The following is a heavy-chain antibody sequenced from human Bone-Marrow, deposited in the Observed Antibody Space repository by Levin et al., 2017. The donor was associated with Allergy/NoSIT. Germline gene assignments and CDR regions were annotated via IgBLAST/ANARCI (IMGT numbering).Heavy chain of an antibody. Sequence: PSETLSLTCAVYGGSFSGYYWSWIRQPPGKGLEWIGEINHSGSTNYNPSLKSRVTISVDTSKNQFSLKLSSVTAADTAVYYCARDAGGAARPGFDPWGQGTLVTVSS. CDR3: ARDAGGAARPGFDP. V-gene: IGHV4-34*01. J-gene: IGHJ5*02. CDR1: GGSFSGYY. CDR2: INHSGST. D-gene: IGHD6-6*01.